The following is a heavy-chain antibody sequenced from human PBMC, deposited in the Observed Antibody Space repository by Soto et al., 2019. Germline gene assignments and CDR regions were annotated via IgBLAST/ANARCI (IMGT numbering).Heavy chain of an antibody. D-gene: IGHD3-22*01. J-gene: IGHJ3*02. CDR3: AKDLLPAVVTGAFDI. V-gene: IGHV3-23*01. Sequence: GGSLRLSCVVSGDSFSSYVMNWVRQAPGKGLEWVSAISGSGGSTYYADSVKGRFTISRDNSKNTLYLQMNSLRAEDTAVYYCAKDLLPAVVTGAFDIWGQGTMVTVSS. CDR1: GDSFSSYV. CDR2: ISGSGGST.